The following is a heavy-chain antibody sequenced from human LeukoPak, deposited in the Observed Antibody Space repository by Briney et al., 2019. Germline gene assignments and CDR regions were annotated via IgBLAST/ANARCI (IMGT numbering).Heavy chain of an antibody. CDR2: IDSGGSTI. Sequence: GGSLRLSGAAAGFTFSYYGLSGVGQAAGKGVEGDSHIDSGGSTIYYVDSVMRRLTISRDNPKHSLYLQMNSLRAEDTAVYYCARDSSVYYGLDVWGQGTTVTVS. CDR3: ARDSSVYYGLDV. CDR1: GFTFSYYG. J-gene: IGHJ6*02. D-gene: IGHD3-22*01. V-gene: IGHV3-48*03.